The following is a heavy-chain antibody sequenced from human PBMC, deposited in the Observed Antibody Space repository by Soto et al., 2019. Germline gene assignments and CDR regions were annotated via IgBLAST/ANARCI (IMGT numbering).Heavy chain of an antibody. CDR1: GFSVTTSGVG. CDR2: IYWDDDK. J-gene: IGHJ4*02. Sequence: QITLKESGPTLVKPTQTLTLTCTFSGFSVTTSGVGVGWIRQTPGKALEWLAVIYWDDDKRFSPSLKSRLTTTKDTSKNQVVLTMTNINPVDTATYYCAHSPSSGWYDFDYWGQGTLVTVSS. D-gene: IGHD6-19*01. V-gene: IGHV2-5*02. CDR3: AHSPSSGWYDFDY.